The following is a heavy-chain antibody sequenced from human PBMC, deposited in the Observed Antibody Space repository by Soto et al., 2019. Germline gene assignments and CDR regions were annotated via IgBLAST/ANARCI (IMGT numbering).Heavy chain of an antibody. D-gene: IGHD2-2*01. Sequence: ETLSLTCTVSGDSVSGYYWYWIRQPAGKGLEWIGRMYTSGITNCSPSLKSRVTMSVDTSKNQFSLKLTSVTAADTAVYYCARDDKGVSAAMLHWGQGALVTVSS. CDR3: ARDDKGVSAAMLH. V-gene: IGHV4-4*07. CDR2: MYTSGIT. CDR1: GDSVSGYY. J-gene: IGHJ4*02.